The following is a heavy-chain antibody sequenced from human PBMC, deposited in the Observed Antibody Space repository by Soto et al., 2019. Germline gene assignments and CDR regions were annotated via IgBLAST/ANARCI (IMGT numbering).Heavy chain of an antibody. V-gene: IGHV1-69*13. CDR1: GGTFSSYA. D-gene: IGHD3-10*01. J-gene: IGHJ6*02. Sequence: GASVKVSCKASGGTFSSYAISWVRQAPGQGLEWMGGIIPIFGTANYAQKFQGRVTITADESTSTAYMELSSLRSEDTAVYYCARGGPILIGEYYYYYYGMDVWGQGTTVTVSS. CDR3: ARGGPILIGEYYYYYYGMDV. CDR2: IIPIFGTA.